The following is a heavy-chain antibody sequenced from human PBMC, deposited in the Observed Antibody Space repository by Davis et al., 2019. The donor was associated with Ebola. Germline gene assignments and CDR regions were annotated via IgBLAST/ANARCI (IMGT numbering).Heavy chain of an antibody. CDR3: ARGRLRSYYFDN. V-gene: IGHV3-21*01. Sequence: GGFLRPSCAVPGTTFPIKSVSWVRQPAGKVLGWDSSISSSSSYIYYTGSVKDRFTISRDHAKNTLYLQMNRLIAEDTAVYYCARGRLRSYYFDNWGQGTLVTVSS. CDR2: ISSSSSYI. D-gene: IGHD6-25*01. J-gene: IGHJ4*02. CDR1: GTTFPIKS.